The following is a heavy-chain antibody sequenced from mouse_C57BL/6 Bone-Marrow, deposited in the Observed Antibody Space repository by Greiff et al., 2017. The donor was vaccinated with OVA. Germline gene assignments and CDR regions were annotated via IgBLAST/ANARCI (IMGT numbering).Heavy chain of an antibody. CDR1: GYTFTSYW. V-gene: IGHV1-64*01. J-gene: IGHJ2*01. CDR3: ATKGFDY. Sequence: VQLQQSGAELVKPGASVKLSCKASGYTFTSYWLHWVQQRPGQGLEWIGMIHPNSGSTNYNEKFKSKATMTVDKSSSTAYMQLSSLTSEDSAVYYCATKGFDYWGKGTTLTVSS. CDR2: IHPNSGST.